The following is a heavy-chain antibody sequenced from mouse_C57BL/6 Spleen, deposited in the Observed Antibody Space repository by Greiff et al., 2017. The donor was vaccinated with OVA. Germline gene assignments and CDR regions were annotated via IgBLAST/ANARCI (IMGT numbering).Heavy chain of an antibody. CDR3: AREGYGGSSPFDY. D-gene: IGHD1-1*01. CDR1: GYAFSSSW. CDR2: IYPGDGDT. J-gene: IGHJ2*01. V-gene: IGHV1-82*01. Sequence: QVQLQQSGPELVKPGASVKISCKASGYAFSSSWMNWVKQRPGKGLEWIGRIYPGDGDTNYNGKFKGKATLTADRSSSTAYMQLSSLTSEDSAVYFCAREGYGGSSPFDYWGQGTTLTVSS.